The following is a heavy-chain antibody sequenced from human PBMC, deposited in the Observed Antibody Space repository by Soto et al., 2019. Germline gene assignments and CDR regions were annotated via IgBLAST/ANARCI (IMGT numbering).Heavy chain of an antibody. V-gene: IGHV4-34*01. J-gene: IGHJ6*03. CDR2: INHSGST. D-gene: IGHD3-10*01. CDR3: ASTESYGSGSQYYYYYYMDV. CDR1: GGSFSGYY. Sequence: SETLCLTCAVYGGSFSGYYWSWIRQPPGKGLEWIGEINHSGSTNYKPSLKSRDTISVDTSKILFSLMLISVTAAVTAVYYCASTESYGSGSQYYYYYYMDVCGKGSTVTVSS.